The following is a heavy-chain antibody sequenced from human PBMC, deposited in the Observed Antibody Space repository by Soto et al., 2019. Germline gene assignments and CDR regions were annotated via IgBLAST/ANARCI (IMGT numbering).Heavy chain of an antibody. CDR1: GGSISSYY. J-gene: IGHJ5*02. CDR3: ARETLDSAAANEDNWFDP. D-gene: IGHD6-13*01. Sequence: PSETLSLTCTVSGGSISSYYWSWIRQPPGKGLEWIGYIYYSGSTNYNPSLKSRVTISVDTSKNQFSLKLSSVTAADTAVYYCARETLDSAAANEDNWFDPWGQGTLVTVSS. CDR2: IYYSGST. V-gene: IGHV4-59*01.